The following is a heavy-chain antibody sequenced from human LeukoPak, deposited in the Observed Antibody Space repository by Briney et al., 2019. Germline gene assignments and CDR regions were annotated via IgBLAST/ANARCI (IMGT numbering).Heavy chain of an antibody. J-gene: IGHJ4*02. D-gene: IGHD6-13*01. Sequence: QSGGSLRLSCAASGFTFSSSGMHWVRQAPGKGLEWVAVISYDGSHRYYADSVKGRFTISRDDSKNTLYLEMNSLRAEDTAAYYCAKDRSSSWSFDYWGQGTLVTVSS. CDR3: AKDRSSSWSFDY. CDR1: GFTFSSSG. V-gene: IGHV3-30*18. CDR2: ISYDGSHR.